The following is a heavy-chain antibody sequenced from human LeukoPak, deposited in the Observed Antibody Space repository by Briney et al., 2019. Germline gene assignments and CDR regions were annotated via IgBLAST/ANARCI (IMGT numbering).Heavy chain of an antibody. J-gene: IGHJ4*02. V-gene: IGHV4-39*07. Sequence: SETLSLTCTVSGGSISSSSSYWGWIRQPPGKGLEWIGSIYYSGSTYYNPSLKSRVTISVDTSKNQFSLKLSSVTAADTAVYYCASDLTGALTFDYWGRGTLVTVSS. D-gene: IGHD1-1*01. CDR1: GGSISSSSSY. CDR2: IYYSGST. CDR3: ASDLTGALTFDY.